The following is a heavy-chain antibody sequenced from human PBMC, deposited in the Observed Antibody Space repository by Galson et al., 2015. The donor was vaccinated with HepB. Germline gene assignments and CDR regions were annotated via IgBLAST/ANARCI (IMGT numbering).Heavy chain of an antibody. J-gene: IGHJ6*02. CDR1: GFTFSSYS. CDR2: ISSSSSYI. D-gene: IGHD6-19*01. Sequence: SLRLSCAASGFTFSSYSMNWVRQAPGKGLEWVSSISSSSSYIYYADSVKGRFTISRDNAKNSLYLQMNSLRAEDTAVYYCARDKEEGSSGWYAGYYYYGMDVWGQGTTVTVSS. V-gene: IGHV3-21*01. CDR3: ARDKEEGSSGWYAGYYYYGMDV.